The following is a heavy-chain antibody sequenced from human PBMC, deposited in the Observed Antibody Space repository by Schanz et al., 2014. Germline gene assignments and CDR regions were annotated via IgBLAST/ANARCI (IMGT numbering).Heavy chain of an antibody. Sequence: QLQLQESGPGLVKPSETLSLTCIVSGGSISSSSYFWGWIRQPPGKGLEWIGSVFYSGNTYYNPSLKRRATLSVATSKTQFSLRLSSVTAADTAVYYCARSLAGTDPFFDYWGQGTLVTVSS. CDR1: GGSISSSSYF. D-gene: IGHD1-1*01. CDR2: VFYSGNT. CDR3: ARSLAGTDPFFDY. J-gene: IGHJ4*02. V-gene: IGHV4-39*01.